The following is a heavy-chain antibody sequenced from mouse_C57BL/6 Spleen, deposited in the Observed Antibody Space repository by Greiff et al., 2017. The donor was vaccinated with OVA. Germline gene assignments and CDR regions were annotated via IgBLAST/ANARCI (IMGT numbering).Heavy chain of an antibody. V-gene: IGHV1-53*01. CDR3: AREGYWDSGTYLDY. D-gene: IGHD3-3*01. CDR2: INPSNGGT. J-gene: IGHJ2*01. Sequence: QVQLQQPGTELVKPGASVTLSCTASGSTFTSYLMHWVKQRPGQVLEWIGNINPSNGGTNYHEKFTSKATLTVDKSSSTAYMQLSSLTSEDSAVYYCAREGYWDSGTYLDYWGQGTTLTVSA. CDR1: GSTFTSYL.